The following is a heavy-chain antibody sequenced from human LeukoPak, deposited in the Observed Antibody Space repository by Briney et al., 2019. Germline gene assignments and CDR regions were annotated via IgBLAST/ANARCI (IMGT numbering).Heavy chain of an antibody. Sequence: GGSLRLSCAASGFTFNSYSMNWVRQAPGKGLEWVSSISTSISYIYYADSGKGRFTISRDNAKNSLYLQMNSLRAEDTAVYYCARGSIVGISPYNWFDPWGQGTLVTVSS. CDR2: ISTSISYI. J-gene: IGHJ5*02. CDR3: ARGSIVGISPYNWFDP. CDR1: GFTFNSYS. D-gene: IGHD1-26*01. V-gene: IGHV3-21*01.